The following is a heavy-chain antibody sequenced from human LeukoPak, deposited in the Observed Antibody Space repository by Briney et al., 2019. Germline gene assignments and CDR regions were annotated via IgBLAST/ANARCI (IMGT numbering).Heavy chain of an antibody. D-gene: IGHD3-10*01. Sequence: GGSLRLSCAASGFTFSSYAMSWVRQAPGKGLEWVSVIYSGGTTYYTDSVKGRFTISRDNSQNTLYFQMNSLRAEDTAVYYCARGELARRFDDWGQGTLVTVSS. J-gene: IGHJ4*02. CDR2: IYSGGTT. CDR1: GFTFSSYA. CDR3: ARGELARRFDD. V-gene: IGHV3-66*02.